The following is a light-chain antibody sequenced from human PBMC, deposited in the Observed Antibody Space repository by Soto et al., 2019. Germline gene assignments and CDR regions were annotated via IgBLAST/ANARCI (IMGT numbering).Light chain of an antibody. CDR3: QKYNSAPPCT. J-gene: IGKJ1*01. V-gene: IGKV1-27*01. CDR1: QDISNY. CDR2: AAS. Sequence: DIQMPQSPSSLSASVGDRVTITCRATQDISNYLAWYQQKPGKVPNLLIYAASTLQSGVPSRFSGSGSGTDFNLTISSLQPEDVATYYCQKYNSAPPCTCGQGTKVQI.